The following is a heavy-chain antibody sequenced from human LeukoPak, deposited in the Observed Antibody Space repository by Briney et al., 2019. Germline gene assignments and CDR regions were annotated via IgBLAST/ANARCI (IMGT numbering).Heavy chain of an antibody. Sequence: PGRSLRLSCAASGFTFSSYGMRWVRQAPGKGLEWVAVIWYDGSNKYYADSVKGRFTISRDNSKNMIYLEMSSLKAEDTAVYYCAKELRRPQDYYGSGSPLDYWGQGTLVTVSS. D-gene: IGHD3-10*01. V-gene: IGHV3-33*06. CDR3: AKELRRPQDYYGSGSPLDY. CDR1: GFTFSSYG. J-gene: IGHJ4*02. CDR2: IWYDGSNK.